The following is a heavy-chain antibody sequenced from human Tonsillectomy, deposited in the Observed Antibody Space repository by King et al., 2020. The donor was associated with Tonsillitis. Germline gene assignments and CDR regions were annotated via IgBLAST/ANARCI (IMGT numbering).Heavy chain of an antibody. V-gene: IGHV4-30-4*07. Sequence: QLQESGPGLVKPSQTLSLTCAVSGGSISSGDYSWNWIRQPPGKGLEWIGCIYYSGSTYYNPSLKSRVTISVDTSKNQFSLKLSSVTAADTAVYYGARADPRKGPGLVSLYYYYGMDVWGQGTTVTVSS. CDR2: IYYSGST. D-gene: IGHD2/OR15-2a*01. CDR3: ARADPRKGPGLVSLYYYYGMDV. J-gene: IGHJ6*02. CDR1: GGSISSGDYS.